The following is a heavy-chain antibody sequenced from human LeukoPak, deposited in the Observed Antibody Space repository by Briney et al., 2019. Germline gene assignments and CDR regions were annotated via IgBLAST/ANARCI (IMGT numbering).Heavy chain of an antibody. CDR1: GGSISSYY. J-gene: IGHJ6*03. Sequence: SETLSLTCTVSGGSISSYYWSWIRQPPGKGLEWIGYIYYSGSTNYNPSLKSRVTISVDTSKNQFSLKLSSVTAADTAVYYCARVYCDFWSGHRTNYYMDVWGKGTTVTVSS. D-gene: IGHD3-3*01. CDR2: IYYSGST. V-gene: IGHV4-59*01. CDR3: ARVYCDFWSGHRTNYYMDV.